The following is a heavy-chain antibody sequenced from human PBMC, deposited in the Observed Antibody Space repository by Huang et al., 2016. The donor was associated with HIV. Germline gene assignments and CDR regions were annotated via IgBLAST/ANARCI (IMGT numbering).Heavy chain of an antibody. CDR1: GYTFSSHA. V-gene: IGHV1-3*01. CDR2: IKGGSVDT. Sequence: QVQLVQSGAEVKKPGTSVKVSCKTSGYTFSSHALHWLRKAPGQWPEWMGWIKGGSVDTKDSQKCQCRVTITRDTSANIGYMELNSLLSEDTAVYYCARDPLDIRRHFDFWGQGSLVTVSS. D-gene: IGHD3-3*01. CDR3: ARDPLDIRRHFDF. J-gene: IGHJ4*02.